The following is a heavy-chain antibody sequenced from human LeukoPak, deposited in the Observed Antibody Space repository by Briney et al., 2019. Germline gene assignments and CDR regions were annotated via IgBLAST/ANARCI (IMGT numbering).Heavy chain of an antibody. CDR3: ALRDSSGYYPDY. J-gene: IGHJ4*02. CDR2: INHSGST. D-gene: IGHD3-22*01. V-gene: IGHV4-34*01. CDR1: GGSFSGYY. Sequence: PSETLSLTCDVYGGSFSGYYWSWIRQPPGKGLEWIGEINHSGSTNYNPSLKSRVTISVDTSKNQFSLKLSSVTAADTAVYYCALRDSSGYYPDYWGQGTLVTVSS.